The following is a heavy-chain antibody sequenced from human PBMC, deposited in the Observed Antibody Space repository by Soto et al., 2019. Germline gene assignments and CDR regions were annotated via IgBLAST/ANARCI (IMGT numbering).Heavy chain of an antibody. CDR3: ASSYSNYALIDYYYYGMDV. Sequence: ASVKVSCKASGYTFTSYAMHWVRQAPGQRLEWMGWINAGNGNTKYSQKFQGRVTITRDTSASTAYMELSSLRSEDTAVYYCASSYSNYALIDYYYYGMDVWGQVDTVTVS. CDR2: INAGNGNT. J-gene: IGHJ6*02. D-gene: IGHD4-4*01. CDR1: GYTFTSYA. V-gene: IGHV1-3*01.